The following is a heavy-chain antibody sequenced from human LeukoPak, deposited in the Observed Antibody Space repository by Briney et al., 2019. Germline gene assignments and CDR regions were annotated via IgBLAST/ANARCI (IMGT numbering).Heavy chain of an antibody. CDR1: GGSISSYY. Sequence: SETLSLTCTVSGGSISSYYWSWIRQPPGKGLEWIGYIYYSGSTNYNPSLKSRVTTSVDTPKNQFSLKLSSVTAADTAVYYCARVLSWYSGWFDPWGQGTLVTVSS. V-gene: IGHV4-59*01. J-gene: IGHJ5*02. D-gene: IGHD6-13*01. CDR2: IYYSGST. CDR3: ARVLSWYSGWFDP.